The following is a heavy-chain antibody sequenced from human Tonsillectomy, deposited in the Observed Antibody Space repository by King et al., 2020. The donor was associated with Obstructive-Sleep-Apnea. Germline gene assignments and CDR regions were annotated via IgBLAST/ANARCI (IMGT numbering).Heavy chain of an antibody. V-gene: IGHV4-34*01. CDR2: INHSGST. CDR1: GGSFSGYY. CDR3: ASSRRGSWYGY. Sequence: VQLQQWGAGLLKPSETLSLTCAVYGGSFSGYYWSWIRQPPGKGLEWIGEINHSGSTNYNPSLKSRVTISVDTSKNQFSLKLSSVTAADTAVYYCASSRRGSWYGYWGKGTLVTVSS. D-gene: IGHD6-13*01. J-gene: IGHJ4*02.